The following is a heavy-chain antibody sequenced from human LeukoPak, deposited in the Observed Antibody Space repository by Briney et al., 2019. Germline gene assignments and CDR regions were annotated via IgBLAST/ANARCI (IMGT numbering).Heavy chain of an antibody. J-gene: IGHJ3*02. CDR2: INPNSGGT. CDR1: GYTFTGYY. Sequence: ASVKVSCKASGYTFTGYYMHWVRQAPGQGLEWMGRINPNSGGTNYEQKFQGRVTMTRDTSISTACMELSRLRSNDTAVYYCARGGNYVWGSYLAFDIWGQGTMVTVSS. D-gene: IGHD3-16*02. V-gene: IGHV1-2*06. CDR3: ARGGNYVWGSYLAFDI.